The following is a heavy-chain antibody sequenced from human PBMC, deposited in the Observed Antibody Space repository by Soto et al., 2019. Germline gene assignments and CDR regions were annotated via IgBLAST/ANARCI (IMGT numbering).Heavy chain of an antibody. D-gene: IGHD6-19*01. CDR2: IIPILGIA. Sequence: QVQLVQSGAEVKKPGSSVKVSCKASGGTFSSYTISWVRQAPGQGLEWMGRIIPILGIAKYAQKFQGSVTITADKATSTAYMELRSLRSEDTSVYYCASPPVADVAFDIWGQGTMVTVSS. CDR3: ASPPVADVAFDI. CDR1: GGTFSSYT. J-gene: IGHJ3*02. V-gene: IGHV1-69*02.